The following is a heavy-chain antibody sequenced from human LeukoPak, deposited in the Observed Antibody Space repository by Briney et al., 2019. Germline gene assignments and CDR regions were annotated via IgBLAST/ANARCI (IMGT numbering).Heavy chain of an antibody. CDR3: ARHLMTPTVTTMILDY. CDR2: IYHSGST. CDR1: GGSISSYY. D-gene: IGHD4-17*01. J-gene: IGHJ4*02. V-gene: IGHV4-59*08. Sequence: SETLSLTCTVSGGSISSYYWSWIRQPPGKGLEWIGHIYHSGSTNYNPSLKSRVTISVDTSKNQFSLKLSSVTAADTAVYYCARHLMTPTVTTMILDYWGQGTLVTVST.